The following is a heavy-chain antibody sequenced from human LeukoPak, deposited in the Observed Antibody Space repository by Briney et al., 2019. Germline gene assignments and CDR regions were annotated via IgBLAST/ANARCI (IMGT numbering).Heavy chain of an antibody. D-gene: IGHD6-19*01. J-gene: IGHJ4*02. Sequence: ASVKVSCKASGYTFTGYYMHWVRQAPGQGLEWMGWINPNSGGTNYAQKFQGRVTMTRDTSISTAYMELSRLRSDDTAVYYCATTDRMSSGRYYFDYWGQGTLVTVSS. CDR2: INPNSGGT. CDR1: GYTFTGYY. V-gene: IGHV1-2*02. CDR3: ATTDRMSSGRYYFDY.